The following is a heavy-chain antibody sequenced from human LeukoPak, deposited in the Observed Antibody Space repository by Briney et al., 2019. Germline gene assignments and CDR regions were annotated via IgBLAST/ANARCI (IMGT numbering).Heavy chain of an antibody. D-gene: IGHD3-10*01. V-gene: IGHV3-11*01. CDR1: GFTFSDYY. J-gene: IGHJ4*02. CDR3: ARGEYYYGSGSPYFDY. Sequence: GGSLRLSCAASGFTFSDYYMSWIRQAPGKGLEWVSSVKGRFTISRDNAKNSLYLQMSSLGAEDTAVYYCARGEYYYGSGSPYFDYWGQGTLVTVSS.